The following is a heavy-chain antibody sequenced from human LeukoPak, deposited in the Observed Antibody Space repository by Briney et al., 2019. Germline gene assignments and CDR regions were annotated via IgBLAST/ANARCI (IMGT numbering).Heavy chain of an antibody. J-gene: IGHJ5*02. D-gene: IGHD5-12*01. Sequence: SQTLSLTCTVSGGSISSGDYYWSWIRQPPWKGLEWIGYIYYSGSTYYNPSLKSRVTISVDTSKNQFSLKLSSVTAADTAVYYCARGLVATIRNWFDPWGQGTLVTVSS. CDR1: GGSISSGDYY. CDR2: IYYSGST. V-gene: IGHV4-30-4*01. CDR3: ARGLVATIRNWFDP.